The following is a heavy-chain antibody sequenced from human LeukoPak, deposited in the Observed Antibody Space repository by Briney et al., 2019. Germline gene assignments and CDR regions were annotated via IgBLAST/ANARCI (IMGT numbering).Heavy chain of an antibody. Sequence: PSETLSITCTVSGGSISSDYWSWIRQPAGKGLEWIGRIYTSGSTNYNPSLKSRVTMSVDTSKNQFSLKLSSVTAADTAVYYCARDIAVAGTGAFDIRGQGTMVTVSS. CDR3: ARDIAVAGTGAFDI. D-gene: IGHD6-19*01. CDR2: IYTSGST. V-gene: IGHV4-4*07. J-gene: IGHJ3*02. CDR1: GGSISSDY.